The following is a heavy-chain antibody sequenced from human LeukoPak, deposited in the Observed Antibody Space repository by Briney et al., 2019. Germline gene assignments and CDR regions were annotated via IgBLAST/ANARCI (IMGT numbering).Heavy chain of an antibody. CDR3: ARGGPAAGGFDY. D-gene: IGHD6-13*01. Sequence: GGSLRLSCAASVFTVSSNYMSWVRQAPGKGLEWVSVIYSGGSTYYADSVKGRFTISRDNSKNTLYLQMNSLRAEDTAVYYCARGGPAAGGFDYWGQGTLVTVSS. V-gene: IGHV3-66*01. CDR2: IYSGGST. CDR1: VFTVSSNY. J-gene: IGHJ4*02.